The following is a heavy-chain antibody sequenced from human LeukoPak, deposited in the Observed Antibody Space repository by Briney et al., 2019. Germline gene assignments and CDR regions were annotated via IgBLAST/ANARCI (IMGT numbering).Heavy chain of an antibody. CDR1: GFTLSDYA. V-gene: IGHV3-30-3*01. J-gene: IGHJ5*02. Sequence: GGSLSLSCAASGFTLSDYAMQWVRQSPGKGLEWVALISNDGSNKHHADSVKGRFTVSRDNSKNTLYLQMDGLRIEDTAVYYCARGRIVGTPSGWLDPWGQGTLVTVSS. D-gene: IGHD1-26*01. CDR3: ARGRIVGTPSGWLDP. CDR2: ISNDGSNK.